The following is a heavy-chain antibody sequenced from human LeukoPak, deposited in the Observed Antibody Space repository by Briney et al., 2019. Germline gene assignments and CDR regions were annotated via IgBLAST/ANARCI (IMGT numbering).Heavy chain of an antibody. CDR2: ISSLSNYI. Sequence: GGSLRLSCAASGFTFSSYSMNWVRQAPGKGLEWVSSISSLSNYIYYEDSVKGRFTISRDYAKNSLYLQTNSLRAEDTAVYYCARDWGNWVFDYWGQGTLVIVSS. J-gene: IGHJ4*02. V-gene: IGHV3-21*01. CDR3: ARDWGNWVFDY. D-gene: IGHD1-1*01. CDR1: GFTFSSYS.